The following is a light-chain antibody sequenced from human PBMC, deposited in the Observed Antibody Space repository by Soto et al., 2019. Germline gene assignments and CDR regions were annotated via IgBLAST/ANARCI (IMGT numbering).Light chain of an antibody. CDR1: QSISSW. CDR2: DAS. CDR3: ET. J-gene: IGKJ1*01. Sequence: DIQMTQSPSTLSASVGDRVTITCRASQSISSWLAWYQQKPGKVPNLLIYDASSLESGVPSRFSGSGSGTEFTLTISSLQPDDFATYYCETFGQGTKVDIK. V-gene: IGKV1-5*01.